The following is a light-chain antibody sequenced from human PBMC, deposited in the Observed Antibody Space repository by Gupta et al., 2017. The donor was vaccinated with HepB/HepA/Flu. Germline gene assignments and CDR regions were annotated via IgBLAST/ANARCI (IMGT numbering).Light chain of an antibody. CDR1: QSVSSSY. V-gene: IGKV3-20*01. J-gene: IGKJ3*01. Sequence: DIVLTQSPVTLSLSPGERATLSCRASQSVSSSYLAWYQQKPGQAPRLLIYGASSRATGIPDRFSGSGSGTDFTLTISRLEPEDFAVYYCQQYGSWLFTFGPGTKVDIK. CDR3: QQYGSWLFT. CDR2: GAS.